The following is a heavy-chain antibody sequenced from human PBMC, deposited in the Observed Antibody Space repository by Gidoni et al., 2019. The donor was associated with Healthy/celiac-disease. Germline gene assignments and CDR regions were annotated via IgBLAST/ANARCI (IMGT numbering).Heavy chain of an antibody. J-gene: IGHJ2*01. V-gene: IGHV4-31*02. CDR3: ARTCSIAAHWYFDL. D-gene: IGHD6-6*01. CDR2: IYYSGST. Sequence: KGLEWIGYIYYSGSTYYNPSLKSRVTISVDTSKNQFSLKLSSVTAADKAVYYCARTCSIAAHWYFDLWGRGTLVTVSS.